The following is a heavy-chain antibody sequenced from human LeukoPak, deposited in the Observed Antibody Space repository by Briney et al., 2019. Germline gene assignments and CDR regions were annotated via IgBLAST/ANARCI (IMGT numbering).Heavy chain of an antibody. CDR3: ARDTGGIVVVPAAPNWFDP. J-gene: IGHJ5*02. CDR2: INPNSGGT. D-gene: IGHD2-2*01. V-gene: IGHV1-2*02. CDR1: GYTFTGYY. Sequence: ASVKVSSKASGYTFTGYYMHWVRQAPGQGLEWMGWINPNSGGTNYAQKFQGRVTMTRDTSISTAYMELSRLRSDDTAVYYCARDTGGIVVVPAAPNWFDPWGQGTLVTVSS.